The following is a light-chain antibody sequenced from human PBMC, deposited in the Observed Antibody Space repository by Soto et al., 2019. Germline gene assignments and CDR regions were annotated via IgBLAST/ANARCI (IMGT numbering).Light chain of an antibody. CDR2: DDR. V-gene: IGLV3-21*02. CDR3: QVWDRTSDHVV. Sequence: SYELTQPPSVSVAPGQTARITCEGNNIGSKNVHWYQQKPGQAPALVVYDDRGRPSGVPERLSGSNSGNTATLTISRVEAGDEADYYCQVWDRTSDHVVFGGGTQLTVL. CDR1: NIGSKN. J-gene: IGLJ2*01.